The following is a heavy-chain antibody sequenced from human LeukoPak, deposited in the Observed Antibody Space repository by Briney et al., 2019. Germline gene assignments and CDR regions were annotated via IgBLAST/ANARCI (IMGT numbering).Heavy chain of an antibody. Sequence: GGSLRPSCAASGFTFSSYWMSWVRQAPGKGLEWVANIKQDGSEKYYVDSVKGRFTISRDNAKNSLYLQMNSLRAEDTAVYYCARDKPEYYYDSSGYYYSDYWGQGTLVTVSS. CDR3: ARDKPEYYYDSSGYYYSDY. D-gene: IGHD3-22*01. J-gene: IGHJ4*02. CDR2: IKQDGSEK. V-gene: IGHV3-7*03. CDR1: GFTFSSYW.